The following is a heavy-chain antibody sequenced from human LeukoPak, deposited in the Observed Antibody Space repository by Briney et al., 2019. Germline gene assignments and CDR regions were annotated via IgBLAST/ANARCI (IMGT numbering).Heavy chain of an antibody. V-gene: IGHV1-18*01. CDR2: ISAYNGNT. CDR3: ARIGVAVAGIWALGGALTGYYGMDV. D-gene: IGHD6-19*01. Sequence: ASVKVSCKASGYTFTSYGFSWVRLAPGQGLEWMGWISAYNGNTNYAQKLQGRVTMTTDTSTSTAYMELRSLRSDDTAVYYCARIGVAVAGIWALGGALTGYYGMDVWGQGTTVTVSS. CDR1: GYTFTSYG. J-gene: IGHJ6*02.